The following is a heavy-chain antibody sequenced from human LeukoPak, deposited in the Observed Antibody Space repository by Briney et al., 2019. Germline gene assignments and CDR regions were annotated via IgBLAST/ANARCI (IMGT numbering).Heavy chain of an antibody. CDR2: TYYRSEWYN. CDR1: GDSVSNNSTT. Sequence: SQTLSLTCAISGDSVSNNSTTWNWIRQSPSRGLEWLGRTYYRSEWYNDYAVSVRGRITVNPDTSKNQLSLHLNSVTPEDTAVYYCARRLTQYDCFDPWGQEILVTVSS. V-gene: IGHV6-1*01. D-gene: IGHD2-2*01. J-gene: IGHJ5*02. CDR3: ARRLTQYDCFDP.